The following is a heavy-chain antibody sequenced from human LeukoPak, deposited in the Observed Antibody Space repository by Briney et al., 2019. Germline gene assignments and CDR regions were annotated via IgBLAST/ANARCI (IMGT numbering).Heavy chain of an antibody. J-gene: IGHJ3*02. D-gene: IGHD1-1*01. Sequence: GGSLRLSCAASGFTFSIYAMSWVRQAPGKGLEWVSSISGSGGSTYYADSVKGRFTISRDNSKNTLYLQMNSLRAEDTAVYYCAKDLNEEAAYDAFDIWGQGTMVTVSS. CDR3: AKDLNEEAAYDAFDI. CDR2: ISGSGGST. V-gene: IGHV3-23*01. CDR1: GFTFSIYA.